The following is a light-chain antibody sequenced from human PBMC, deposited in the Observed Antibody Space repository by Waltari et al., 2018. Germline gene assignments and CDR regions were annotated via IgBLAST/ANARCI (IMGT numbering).Light chain of an antibody. CDR3: SSDTSSTTNV. J-gene: IGLJ6*01. CDR1: RSDIGGYNH. Sequence: QSALTQPASVSGSPGQSITISCPGTRSDIGGYNHVSWYQQHTGKVPKLRIYDVSGRPSGVSNRFSGSKVGNTASLTISGLQAEDEADYYCSSDTSSTTNVFGSGTKVTVL. V-gene: IGLV2-14*03. CDR2: DVS.